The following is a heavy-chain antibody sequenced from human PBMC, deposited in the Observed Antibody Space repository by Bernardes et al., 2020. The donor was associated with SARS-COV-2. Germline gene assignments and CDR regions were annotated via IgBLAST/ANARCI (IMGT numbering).Heavy chain of an antibody. V-gene: IGHV3-23*01. Sequence: GGSLRLSCAASGFTFRNYAMAWVRQAPGKGLEWVSGITDNGFTTYYGGSAEGRFTISRDNFKNTVYLQLDSLRAEDTAIYFCAKYGLIVGNTEYFDYWGQGTLVTVPS. J-gene: IGHJ4*02. CDR3: AKYGLIVGNTEYFDY. CDR1: GFTFRNYA. CDR2: ITDNGFTT. D-gene: IGHD1-26*01.